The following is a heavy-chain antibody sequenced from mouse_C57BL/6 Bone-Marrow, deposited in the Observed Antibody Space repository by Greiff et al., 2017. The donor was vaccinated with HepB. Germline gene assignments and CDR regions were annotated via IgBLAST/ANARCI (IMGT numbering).Heavy chain of an antibody. J-gene: IGHJ2*01. V-gene: IGHV1-64*01. CDR3: ARKGRLLRSFDY. CDR1: GYTFTSYW. Sequence: QVQLQQPGAELVKPGASVKLSCKASGYTFTSYWMHWVKQRPGQGLEWIGMIHPNSGSTNYNEKFKSKATLTVDKSSSTAYMQLSRLTSEDSAVYYCARKGRLLRSFDYWGQGTTLTVSS. CDR2: IHPNSGST. D-gene: IGHD2-3*01.